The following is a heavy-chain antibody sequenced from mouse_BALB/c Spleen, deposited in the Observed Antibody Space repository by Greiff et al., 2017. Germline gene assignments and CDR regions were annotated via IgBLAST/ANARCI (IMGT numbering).Heavy chain of an antibody. D-gene: IGHD1-1*01. Sequence: EVQLVESGPSLVKPSQTLSLTCSVTGDSITSGYWNWIRKFPGNKLEYMGYISYSGSTYYNPSLKSRISITRDTSKNQYYLQLNSVTTEDTATYYCARWYYGSSDAMDYWGQGTSVTVSS. J-gene: IGHJ4*01. CDR3: ARWYYGSSDAMDY. CDR2: ISYSGST. CDR1: GDSITSGY. V-gene: IGHV3-8*02.